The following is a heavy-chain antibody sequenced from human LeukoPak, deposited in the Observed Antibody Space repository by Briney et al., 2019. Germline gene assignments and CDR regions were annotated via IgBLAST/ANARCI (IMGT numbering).Heavy chain of an antibody. CDR3: ARVGVYCSSTSCYHAFDI. CDR2: ISSSGSTI. CDR1: GFTFSDYY. Sequence: PGGSLRLSCAASGFTFSDYYMSWIRQAPGKGLEWVSYISSSGSTIYYADSVKGRFTISRGNAKNSLYLQMNSLRAEDTAVYYCARVGVYCSSTSCYHAFDIWAQGTMVTVSS. J-gene: IGHJ3*02. V-gene: IGHV3-11*04. D-gene: IGHD2-2*01.